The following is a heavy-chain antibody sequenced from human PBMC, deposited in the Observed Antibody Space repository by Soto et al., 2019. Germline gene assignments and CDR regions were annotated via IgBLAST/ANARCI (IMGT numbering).Heavy chain of an antibody. J-gene: IGHJ4*02. CDR2: INSDGSST. CDR1: GFTFSSYW. V-gene: IGHV3-74*01. CDR3: AIRASDYDSSGYFDY. Sequence: PRLSCAASGFTFSSYWMHWVRQAPGKGLLWVSRINSDGSSTSYADSVKGRFTISRDNAKNTLYLQMNSLRAEDTAVYYCAIRASDYDSSGYFDYWGQGTLVTVSS. D-gene: IGHD3-22*01.